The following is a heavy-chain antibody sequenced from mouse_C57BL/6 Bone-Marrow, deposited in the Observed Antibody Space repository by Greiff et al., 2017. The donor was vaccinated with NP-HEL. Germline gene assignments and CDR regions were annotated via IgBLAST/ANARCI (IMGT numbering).Heavy chain of an antibody. D-gene: IGHD1-1*01. Sequence: EVKVEESGEGLVKPGGSLKLSCAASGFTFSSYAMSWVRQTPEKRLEWVAYISSGGDYIYYADTVKGRFTISRDNARNTLYLQMSSLKSEDTAMYYCTRVCYYYGSSYSSWFAYWGQGTLVTVSA. CDR3: TRVCYYYGSSYSSWFAY. CDR1: GFTFSSYA. CDR2: ISSGGDYI. V-gene: IGHV5-9-1*02. J-gene: IGHJ3*01.